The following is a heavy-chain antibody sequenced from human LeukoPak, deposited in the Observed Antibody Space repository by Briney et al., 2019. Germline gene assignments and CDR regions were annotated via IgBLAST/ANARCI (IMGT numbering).Heavy chain of an antibody. Sequence: GGSLRLSCAASGFTFSSYAMSWVRQAPGKGLECVSAILNSGSGTYYADSVKGRFTISRDNSKNTLYLQMDSLRAEDTAVYYCAKGYRYFDYWGQGTLVTVYS. CDR1: GFTFSSYA. CDR3: AKGYRYFDY. D-gene: IGHD1-1*01. J-gene: IGHJ4*02. V-gene: IGHV3-23*01. CDR2: ILNSGSGT.